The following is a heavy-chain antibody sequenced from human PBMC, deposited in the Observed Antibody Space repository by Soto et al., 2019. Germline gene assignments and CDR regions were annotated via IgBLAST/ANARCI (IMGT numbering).Heavy chain of an antibody. Sequence: SETLSLTCTVSGGSISSNNYYWGWIRQPPGKGLEWIGNIYRTGSTNYNPSLKSRVAISLDKSENQFSLKVTSLTAADTAVYYCASRDPGTSVDYWGQGTLVTVSS. CDR1: GGSISSNNYY. V-gene: IGHV4-39*07. J-gene: IGHJ4*02. D-gene: IGHD1-7*01. CDR2: IYRTGST. CDR3: ASRDPGTSVDY.